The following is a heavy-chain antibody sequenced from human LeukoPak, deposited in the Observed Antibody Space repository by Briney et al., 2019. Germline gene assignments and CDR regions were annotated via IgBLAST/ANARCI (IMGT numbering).Heavy chain of an antibody. V-gene: IGHV1-18*01. D-gene: IGHD4-17*01. CDR2: ISAYNGNT. J-gene: IGHJ5*02. CDR1: GYTFTSYG. Sequence: ASVKVSCKASGYTFTSYGISWVRQAPGQGLEWMGWISAYNGNTNYAQKLQGRVTMTTDTSTSTAYMELSSLRSEDTAVYYCARGPFAGPTVTKRGKAYWFDPWGQGTLVTVSS. CDR3: ARGPFAGPTVTKRGKAYWFDP.